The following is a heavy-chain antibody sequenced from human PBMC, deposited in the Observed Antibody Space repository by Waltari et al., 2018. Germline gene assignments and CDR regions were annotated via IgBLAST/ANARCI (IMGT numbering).Heavy chain of an antibody. D-gene: IGHD6-13*01. Sequence: QVQLQESGPALVKPSQTPSLTCTVSGGSISSGDSYCSRIRQPPGKGLEWIGYIYYSGSTYYNPSLKSRVTISVDTSKNQFSLKLSSVTAADTAVYYCARDRYSTDYYMDVWGKGTTVTISS. CDR1: GGSISSGDSY. V-gene: IGHV4-30-4*08. CDR2: IYYSGST. CDR3: ARDRYSTDYYMDV. J-gene: IGHJ6*03.